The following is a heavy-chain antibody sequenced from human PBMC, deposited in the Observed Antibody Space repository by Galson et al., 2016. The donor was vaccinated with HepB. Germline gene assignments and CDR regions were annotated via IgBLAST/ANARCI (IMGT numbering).Heavy chain of an antibody. V-gene: IGHV1-69*13. J-gene: IGHJ4*02. D-gene: IGHD5-24*01. CDR2: IIPMFGTA. Sequence: SVKVSCKASGSTFSNCIISWVRQAPGQGLEWMGGIIPMFGTANYAQKFQDRVTITADESTSTAYMELSTLRSEDTAVYYCARSRELAIINFILHYWGQGTLVTVSS. CDR1: GSTFSNCI. CDR3: ARSRELAIINFILHY.